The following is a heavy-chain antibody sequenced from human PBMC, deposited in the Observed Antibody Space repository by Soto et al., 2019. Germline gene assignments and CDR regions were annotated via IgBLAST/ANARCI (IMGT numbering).Heavy chain of an antibody. CDR2: IIPILGIA. Sequence: QVQLVQSGAEVKKPGSSVKVSCKASGGTFSSYTISWVRQAPGQGLEWMGRIIPILGIANYAQKFQGRVTMTADKSTSTAYMELSSLRSEDTAVYYCARSPTVAGTYYYYGMDVWGQGTKVTVSS. V-gene: IGHV1-69*02. D-gene: IGHD6-19*01. J-gene: IGHJ6*02. CDR3: ARSPTVAGTYYYYGMDV. CDR1: GGTFSSYT.